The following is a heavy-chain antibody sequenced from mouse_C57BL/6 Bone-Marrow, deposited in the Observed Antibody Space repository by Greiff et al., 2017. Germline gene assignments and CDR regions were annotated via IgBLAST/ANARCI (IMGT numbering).Heavy chain of an antibody. CDR3: ARRGYYGNYVYFDY. D-gene: IGHD2-1*01. J-gene: IGHJ2*01. CDR2: INPGSGGT. CDR1: GYAFTNYL. Sequence: VQLQQSGAELVRPGTSVKVSCKASGYAFTNYLIEWVKQRPGQGLEWIGVINPGSGGTNYNEKFKGKATLTADKSSSTAYMQLSSLTSEDSAVYFCARRGYYGNYVYFDYWGQGTTLTVSS. V-gene: IGHV1-54*01.